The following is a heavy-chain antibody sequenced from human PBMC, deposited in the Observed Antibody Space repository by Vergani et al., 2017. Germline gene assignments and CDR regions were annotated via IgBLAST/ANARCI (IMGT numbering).Heavy chain of an antibody. CDR1: GGSISSGDYY. CDR3: ARDRSDYYDSSGYFRGWYSDF. CDR2: IYYSGST. Sequence: QVQLQESGPGLVKPSQTLSLTCTVSGGSISSGDYYWSWIRQPPGKGLEWIGYIYYSGSTYYNPSLKSRVTISVDTSKNQFSLKLSSVTAADTAVYYCARDRSDYYDSSGYFRGWYSDFWGRGTLVTVSS. V-gene: IGHV4-30-4*08. J-gene: IGHJ2*01. D-gene: IGHD3-22*01.